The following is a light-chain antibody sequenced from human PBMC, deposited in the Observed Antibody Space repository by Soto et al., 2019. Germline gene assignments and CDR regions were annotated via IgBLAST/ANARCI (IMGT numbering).Light chain of an antibody. Sequence: QSALTQPASVSGSPGQSITISCTGTSTDVGGYNYVSWFQHLPGKAPRLIIYDVSYRPSGASHRFSGSRSGNTDSLTISGLRSEGAADYYCSSSSICGTDVFGGGTKVTVL. J-gene: IGLJ2*01. CDR3: SSSSICGTDV. CDR2: DVS. V-gene: IGLV2-14*03. CDR1: STDVGGYNY.